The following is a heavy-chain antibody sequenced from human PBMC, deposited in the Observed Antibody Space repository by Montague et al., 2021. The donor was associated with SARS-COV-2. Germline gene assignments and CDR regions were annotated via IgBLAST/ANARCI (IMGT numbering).Heavy chain of an antibody. D-gene: IGHD3-22*01. CDR2: XDWDDDK. Sequence: PALVKPTETLTLTCTFSGFSLSTGGIGASWIRQPPGKALEWLALXDWDDDKYHSTSLKTRLTISKDTSKNQVVLTMTNMDPVDTATYYCARYYYDSSGYYYFDYWGQGTLVTVSS. V-gene: IGHV2-70*01. CDR3: ARYYYDSSGYYYFDY. J-gene: IGHJ4*02. CDR1: GFSLSTGGIG.